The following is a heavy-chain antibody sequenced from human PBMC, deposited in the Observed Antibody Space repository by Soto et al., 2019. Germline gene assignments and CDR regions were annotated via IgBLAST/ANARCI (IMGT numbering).Heavy chain of an antibody. CDR1: GGSISSGGYY. J-gene: IGHJ4*02. CDR2: IYYSGST. CDR3: AREHSSSPSFDY. Sequence: SETLSLTCTVSGGSISSGGYYWSWIRQHPGKGLEWIGYIYYSGSTYYNPSLKSRVTISVDTSKNQFSLKLSSVTAADTAVYYCAREHSSSPSFDYWGQGTLVTVSS. D-gene: IGHD6-6*01. V-gene: IGHV4-31*03.